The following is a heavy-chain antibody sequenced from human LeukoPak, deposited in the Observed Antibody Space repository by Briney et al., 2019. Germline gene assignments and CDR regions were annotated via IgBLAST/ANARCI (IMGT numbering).Heavy chain of an antibody. CDR2: IYYSGNT. D-gene: IGHD4-17*01. J-gene: IGHJ2*01. CDR3: ARAFYGDYVWYFDL. V-gene: IGHV4-59*01. Sequence: PSETLSLTCTVSSGSISSYYWRWLRPPPGQGLEGIGYIYYSGNTNYNPSLKSRVTISVDTSKNQFSLKLSSVTAADTAVYYCARAFYGDYVWYFDLWGRGTLVTVSS. CDR1: SGSISSYY.